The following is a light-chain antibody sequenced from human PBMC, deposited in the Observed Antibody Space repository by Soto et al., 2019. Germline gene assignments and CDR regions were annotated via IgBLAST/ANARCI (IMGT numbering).Light chain of an antibody. CDR3: QQTDSSPYT. CDR2: AAS. V-gene: IGKV1-39*01. J-gene: IGKJ2*01. CDR1: QKISTY. Sequence: DIQMTQSPSTLSASVGDSVTITCRASQKISTYLSWFKQRPGRAPDLLIFAASILHSGVPSRFSGSGSATHFTLTITALQPEDFATYYCQQTDSSPYTFGQGTKLEI.